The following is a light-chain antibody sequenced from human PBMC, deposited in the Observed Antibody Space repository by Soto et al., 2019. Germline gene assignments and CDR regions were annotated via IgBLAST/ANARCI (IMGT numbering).Light chain of an antibody. J-gene: IGKJ5*01. CDR1: QSVSSD. Sequence: EIVLTQSPATLSLSPGEGATFSCRASQSVSSDLVWYQQKPGQAPRLLIYDASNRATGIPARFSGSGSGTDFTLTISSLEPEDFAVYYCQQRSNWPITFGQGTRLEIK. CDR3: QQRSNWPIT. V-gene: IGKV3-11*01. CDR2: DAS.